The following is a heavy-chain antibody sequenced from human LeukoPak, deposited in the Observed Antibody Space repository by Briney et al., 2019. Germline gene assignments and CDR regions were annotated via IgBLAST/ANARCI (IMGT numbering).Heavy chain of an antibody. CDR1: GYTFTSYY. CDR2: INPSGGTT. J-gene: IGHJ4*02. CDR3: AREGGDTPMVKFDS. D-gene: IGHD5-18*01. Sequence: ASVKVSCKASGYTFTSYYMHWVRQAPGQGLEWMGIINPSGGTTTYTQKFQGRVTMTRDMSTSTVYMELSSLRSEDTGVYYCAREGGDTPMVKFDSWGQGTLVTVSS. V-gene: IGHV1-46*01.